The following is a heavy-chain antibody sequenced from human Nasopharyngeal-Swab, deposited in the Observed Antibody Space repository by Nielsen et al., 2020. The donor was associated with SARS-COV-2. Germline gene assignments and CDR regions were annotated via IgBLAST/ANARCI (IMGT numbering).Heavy chain of an antibody. D-gene: IGHD3-10*01. J-gene: IGHJ5*02. V-gene: IGHV4-34*01. Sequence: SETLSLTCAVYGGSFSGYYWSWIRQPPGKGLEWIGEINHSESTNYNPSLKSRVTISVDTSKNQFSLKLSSVTAADTAVYYCARGFRRYGSGSYRENWFDPWGQGTLVTVSS. CDR1: GGSFSGYY. CDR2: INHSEST. CDR3: ARGFRRYGSGSYRENWFDP.